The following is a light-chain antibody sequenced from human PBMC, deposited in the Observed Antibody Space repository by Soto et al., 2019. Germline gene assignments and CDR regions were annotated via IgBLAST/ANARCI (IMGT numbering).Light chain of an antibody. CDR2: DAT. CDR3: CSYAGGNNHVV. Sequence: QSVLTQPASVSGSPGQSITISCTGTSSDVGSYNHVSWYQQYPGKAPKLMIYDATKRPSWVSNRFSGSKSGTTASLTISGLQAEDEADYYCCSYAGGNNHVVFGGGTKLTVL. CDR1: SSDVGSYNH. V-gene: IGLV2-23*01. J-gene: IGLJ2*01.